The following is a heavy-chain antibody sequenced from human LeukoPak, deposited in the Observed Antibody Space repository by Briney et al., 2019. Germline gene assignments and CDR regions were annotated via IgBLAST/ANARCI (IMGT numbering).Heavy chain of an antibody. Sequence: GGSLRLSYAVSGFTFSNYNINWVRQAPGKGLEWVSSISSSSSYIYYADSVKGRFTISRDNAKNSLYLQMNSLRAEDTAVYYCARHSGGSGSYYKGPDGFDIWGQGTMVTVSS. CDR1: GFTFSNYN. CDR3: ARHSGGSGSYYKGPDGFDI. CDR2: ISSSSSYI. V-gene: IGHV3-21*01. D-gene: IGHD3-10*01. J-gene: IGHJ3*02.